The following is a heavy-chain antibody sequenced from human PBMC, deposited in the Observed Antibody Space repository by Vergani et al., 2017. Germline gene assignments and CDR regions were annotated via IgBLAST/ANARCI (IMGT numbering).Heavy chain of an antibody. CDR3: ARHTTYTDS. CDR1: GYSFTSYW. D-gene: IGHD1-1*01. CDR2: IYPGDSDT. J-gene: IGHJ4*02. Sequence: EVQLVQSGAEVKKPGEALKISCKGFGYSFTSYWIGWVRQMPGKGLEWMGNIYPGDSDTRYSPSFQGQVTISADKSISTAFLQWDSLKASDTALYYCARHTTYTDSWGQGTLVTVSS. V-gene: IGHV5-51*01.